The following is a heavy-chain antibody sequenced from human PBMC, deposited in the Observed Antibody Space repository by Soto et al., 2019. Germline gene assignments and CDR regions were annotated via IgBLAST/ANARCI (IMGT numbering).Heavy chain of an antibody. D-gene: IGHD2-15*01. Sequence: SETLSLTCTVSGGSISSYYWSWIRQPPGKGLEWIGYIYYSGSTNYNPSLKSRVTISVDTSKNQFSLKLSSVTAADTAVYYCARRLGGPLFYYFDYWGQGTLVTVSS. V-gene: IGHV4-59*08. CDR2: IYYSGST. J-gene: IGHJ4*02. CDR3: ARRLGGPLFYYFDY. CDR1: GGSISSYY.